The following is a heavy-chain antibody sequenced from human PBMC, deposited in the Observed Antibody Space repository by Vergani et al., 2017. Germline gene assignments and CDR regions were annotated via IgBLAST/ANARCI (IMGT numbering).Heavy chain of an antibody. Sequence: EVQLVESGGGLVQPGGSLRLSCAASGFTFSSYEMNWVRQAPGKGLEWVSYISSSGSTIYYADSVKGRFTISRDNAKNSLYLQMNSLRAEDTAVYYCASHCSSTSCDQDAVDIWGQGTMVTVSS. J-gene: IGHJ3*02. D-gene: IGHD2-2*01. V-gene: IGHV3-48*03. CDR2: ISSSGSTI. CDR1: GFTFSSYE. CDR3: ASHCSSTSCDQDAVDI.